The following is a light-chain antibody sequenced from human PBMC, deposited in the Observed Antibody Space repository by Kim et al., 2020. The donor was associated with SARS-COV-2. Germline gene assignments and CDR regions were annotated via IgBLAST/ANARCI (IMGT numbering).Light chain of an antibody. V-gene: IGKV1-39*01. J-gene: IGKJ1*01. CDR1: QSISTY. CDR3: QQTYNAPRT. CDR2: AAS. Sequence: SASVGDRVTITCRASQSISTYLNWYQQKPGKAPNLLIYAASSLQSGVPSRFSGSGSGTDFTLTISSLQPEDFATYYCQQTYNAPRTFGQGTKVEI.